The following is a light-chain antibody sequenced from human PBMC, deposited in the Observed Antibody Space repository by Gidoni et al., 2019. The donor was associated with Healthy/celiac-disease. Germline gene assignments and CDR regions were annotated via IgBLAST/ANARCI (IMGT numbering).Light chain of an antibody. CDR2: GAS. CDR1: QSFSSSY. J-gene: IGKJ1*01. Sequence: DIVLTQSPGPLSLSPGERATLPCRASQSFSSSYLAWYQQKPGQAPRLLIYGASSRATGIPDRFSGSGSGTDFTLTISRLEPEDFAVYYCQQYGSSPRTFGQGTKEEIK. V-gene: IGKV3-20*01. CDR3: QQYGSSPRT.